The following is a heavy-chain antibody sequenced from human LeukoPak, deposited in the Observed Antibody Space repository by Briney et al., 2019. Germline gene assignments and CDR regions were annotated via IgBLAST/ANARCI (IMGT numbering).Heavy chain of an antibody. CDR2: ISAYNGDT. J-gene: IGHJ4*02. D-gene: IGHD3-10*01. Sequence: GASVTVSCKASGYTFNSYGISWVRPAPGQGLEWLGWISAYNGDTNYAQKLQGRVTMTTDTSTSTVYMELRSLRSDDTAVYYCARVADRHLNYYLDYWGQGTLVTVSS. CDR3: ARVADRHLNYYLDY. CDR1: GYTFNSYG. V-gene: IGHV1-18*01.